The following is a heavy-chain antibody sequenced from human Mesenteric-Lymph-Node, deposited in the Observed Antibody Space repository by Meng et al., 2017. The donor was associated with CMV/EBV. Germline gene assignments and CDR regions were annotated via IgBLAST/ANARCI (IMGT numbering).Heavy chain of an antibody. J-gene: IGHJ5*02. CDR1: GFTFSSYW. V-gene: IGHV3-74*01. D-gene: IGHD2-2*01. CDR2: INSDGSST. CDR3: ARCRTIGKNWFDP. Sequence: GGSLRLSCAASGFTFSSYWMHWVRQAPGKGLVWVSRINSDGSSTSYADSVKGRFTISRDNAKNTLYLQMNSLRAEDTAVYYCARCRTIGKNWFDPWGQGTLVTVSS.